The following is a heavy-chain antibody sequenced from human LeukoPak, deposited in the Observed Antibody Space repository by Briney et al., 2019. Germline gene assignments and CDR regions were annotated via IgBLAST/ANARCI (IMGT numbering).Heavy chain of an antibody. CDR2: IYYSGST. J-gene: IGHJ5*02. CDR1: GGSISSYY. V-gene: IGHV4-59*01. CDR3: ARVVGIAGKSSKPSWFDP. Sequence: SETLSLTCTVSGGSISSYYWSWIRQPPGKGLEWIGYIYYSGSTNYNPSPKSRVTISVDTSKNQFSLKLSSVTAADTAVYYCARVVGIAGKSSKPSWFDPWGQGTLVTVSS. D-gene: IGHD2-15*01.